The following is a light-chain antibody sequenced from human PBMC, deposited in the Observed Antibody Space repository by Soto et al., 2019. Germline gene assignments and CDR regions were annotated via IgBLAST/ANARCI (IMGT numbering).Light chain of an antibody. Sequence: EIVLTQSPATLSLSPGERATLSCGASADVSSSYVAWYQQKSGLAPRLLIHDASSRATGIPDRFSGSKSGTEFTLTIRRLEPEDAAVYYCQQYGSSPITFGQGTRLETK. CDR2: DAS. CDR3: QQYGSSPIT. V-gene: IGKV3D-20*01. J-gene: IGKJ5*01. CDR1: ADVSSSY.